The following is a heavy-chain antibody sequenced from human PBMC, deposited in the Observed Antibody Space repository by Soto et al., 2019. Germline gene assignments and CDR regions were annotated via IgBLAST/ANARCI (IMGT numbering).Heavy chain of an antibody. J-gene: IGHJ6*02. CDR1: GYTLTELS. CDR3: ARDGSGYRSRASPMDV. D-gene: IGHD3-22*01. CDR2: IIPIFGTA. V-gene: IGHV1-69*13. Sequence: GASVKVSCKVSGYTLTELSMHWVRQAPGKGLEWMGGIIPIFGTANYAQKFQGRVTITADESTSTAYMELSSLRSEDTAVYYCARDGSGYRSRASPMDVWGQGTTVTVSS.